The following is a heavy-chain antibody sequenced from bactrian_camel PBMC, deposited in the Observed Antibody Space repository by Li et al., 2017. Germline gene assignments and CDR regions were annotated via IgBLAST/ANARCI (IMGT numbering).Heavy chain of an antibody. Sequence: QVQLVESGGGSVQPGGSLRLSCVVSGYSYRTYSMGWFRQAPGKEREGVAFVESSGRTSYAPFVQGRFTISRDNNKNTLYLQMNSLKPEDTGMYFCAAKGSRLCSLTTVDPAFGYWGQGTQVTVS. V-gene: IGHV3S53*01. J-gene: IGHJ6*01. CDR1: GYSYRTYS. CDR2: VESSGRT. D-gene: IGHD5*01. CDR3: AAKGSRLCSLTTVDPAFGY.